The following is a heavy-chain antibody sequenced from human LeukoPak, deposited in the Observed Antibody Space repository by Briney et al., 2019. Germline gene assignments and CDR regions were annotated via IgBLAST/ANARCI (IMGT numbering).Heavy chain of an antibody. CDR3: ASSGSYRLSDYYYYYMDV. Sequence: GGSLRLSCAASGFTVSSNYMSWVRQAPGKGLEWVSVIYSGGSTYYADSVKGRFTISRDNSKNTLYLQMNSLRAEDTAVYYCASSGSYRLSDYYYYYMDVWGKGTTVTVSS. CDR1: GFTVSSNY. CDR2: IYSGGST. D-gene: IGHD1-26*01. V-gene: IGHV3-53*01. J-gene: IGHJ6*03.